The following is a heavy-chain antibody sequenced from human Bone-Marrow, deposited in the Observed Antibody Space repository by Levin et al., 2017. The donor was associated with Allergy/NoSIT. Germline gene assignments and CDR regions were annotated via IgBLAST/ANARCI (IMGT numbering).Heavy chain of an antibody. CDR1: GGTFSSYA. CDR3: ARAPAPQSGYAYYFDY. J-gene: IGHJ4*02. D-gene: IGHD5-12*01. CDR2: IIPIFGTA. Sequence: SVKVSCKASGGTFSSYAISWVRQAPGQGLEWMGGIIPIFGTASYAQKFQGRVTITADESTSTAYMELSSLRSEDTAVYYCARAPAPQSGYAYYFDYWGQGTLVTVSS. V-gene: IGHV1-69*13.